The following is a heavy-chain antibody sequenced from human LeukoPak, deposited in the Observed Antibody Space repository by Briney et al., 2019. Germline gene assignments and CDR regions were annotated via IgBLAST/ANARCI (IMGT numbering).Heavy chain of an antibody. D-gene: IGHD1-26*01. CDR3: ARHESGGWEYYFDY. V-gene: IGHV4-39*01. CDR1: GGSISSGSYY. J-gene: IGHJ4*02. CDR2: IYYSGST. Sequence: SETLSLTCSVSGGSISSGSYYWGWIRQPPGKGLEWIGSIYYSGSTYYNPSLERRVPISVDTSKNQFSLKLSSVTAADTAVYYCARHESGGWEYYFDYWGQGTLVTVSS.